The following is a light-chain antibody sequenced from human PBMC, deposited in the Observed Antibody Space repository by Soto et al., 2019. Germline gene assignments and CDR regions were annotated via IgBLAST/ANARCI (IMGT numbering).Light chain of an antibody. Sequence: QSALTQPPSASGSPGQSVTISCTGTSSDVGGYNYVSWYQQHPGKAPKLMIYEVSKRPSGVPDRFSGSKSGNTASPTVSGLQAEDEADYYCSSYAGNNVVFGGGTKLTVL. CDR1: SSDVGGYNY. J-gene: IGLJ2*01. CDR2: EVS. CDR3: SSYAGNNVV. V-gene: IGLV2-8*01.